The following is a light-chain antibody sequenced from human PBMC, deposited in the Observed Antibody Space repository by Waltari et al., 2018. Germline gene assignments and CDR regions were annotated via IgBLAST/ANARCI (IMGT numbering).Light chain of an antibody. CDR3: QQVNSYPFT. Sequence: DIQMTQSPSYVSASVADRVTITCRASQEISNWLAWYQQRPGEAPKRLIYAASILQSGVPSRFSGSGSGSDFTLTITSLQPDDFGSYHCQQVNSYPFTFGQGTKLEI. J-gene: IGKJ2*01. CDR2: AAS. CDR1: QEISNW. V-gene: IGKV1D-12*01.